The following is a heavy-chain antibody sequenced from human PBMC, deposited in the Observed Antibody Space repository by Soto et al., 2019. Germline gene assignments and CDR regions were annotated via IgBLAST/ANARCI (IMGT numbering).Heavy chain of an antibody. Sequence: QVQLVQSGSELKKPGASVKASCKASGYTFTSYAMKWVRQAPGQGLEWMGWINTNTGKPTYAQGLTGRFVFAVDTSVSTAYLQTCSLKSEDTAVYFCAAAHTIFGVGPGDYWGQGTLVTVSS. D-gene: IGHD3-3*01. CDR3: AAAHTIFGVGPGDY. J-gene: IGHJ4*02. CDR2: INTNTGKP. V-gene: IGHV7-4-1*01. CDR1: GYTFTSYA.